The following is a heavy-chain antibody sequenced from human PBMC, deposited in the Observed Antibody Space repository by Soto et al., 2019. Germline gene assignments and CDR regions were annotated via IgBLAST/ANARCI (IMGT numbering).Heavy chain of an antibody. CDR2: ISWNSGSI. V-gene: IGHV3-9*01. D-gene: IGHD1-26*01. Sequence: SLRLSCAASGFTFDDYAMHWVRQAPGKGLEWVSGISWNSGSIGYADSVKGRFTISRDNAKNSLYLQMNSLRAEDTALYYCAKDRVVGATYYYYYGMGVWGQGTTVTVSS. J-gene: IGHJ6*02. CDR1: GFTFDDYA. CDR3: AKDRVVGATYYYYYGMGV.